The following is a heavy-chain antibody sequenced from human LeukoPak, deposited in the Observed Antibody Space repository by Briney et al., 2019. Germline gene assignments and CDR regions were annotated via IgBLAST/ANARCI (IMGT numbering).Heavy chain of an antibody. CDR3: ARDRDSGYDDDAFDI. V-gene: IGHV3-7*03. J-gene: IGHJ3*02. Sequence: PGGSLRLSCAASGFTFSSYWMSWVRQAPGKGLEWVANIKQDGSEKYYVDSVKGRFTISRDNSKNTVYLQMNSLRADDTAVYYCARDRDSGYDDDAFDIWGQGTMVSVSS. D-gene: IGHD5-12*01. CDR2: IKQDGSEK. CDR1: GFTFSSYW.